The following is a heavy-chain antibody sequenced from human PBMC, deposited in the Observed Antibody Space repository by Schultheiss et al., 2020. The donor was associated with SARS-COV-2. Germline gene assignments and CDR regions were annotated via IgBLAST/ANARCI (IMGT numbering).Heavy chain of an antibody. V-gene: IGHV4-39*07. CDR3: AREGGSYDHAFDI. J-gene: IGHJ3*02. CDR2: IYYSGST. Sequence: SETLSLTCTVSGGSISSSSYYWGWIRQPPGKGLAWIGSIYYSGSTYYNPSLKSRVTISVDTSKNQFSLKLTSVTAADTAVYYCAREGGSYDHAFDIWGQGTMVTVSS. CDR1: GGSISSSSYY. D-gene: IGHD1-26*01.